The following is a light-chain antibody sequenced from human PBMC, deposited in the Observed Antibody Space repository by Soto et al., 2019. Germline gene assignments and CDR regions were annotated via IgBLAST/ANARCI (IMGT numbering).Light chain of an antibody. V-gene: IGKV1-12*01. CDR3: QQANSFPIT. CDR2: AAS. Sequence: DIQMTQSPSSVSASVGDRVTITCRTSQDVSDWLAWYQQKPGKAPQLLIFAASTLKSGVPSRFSGSGSGTDFTLTISSLQPEDCATYYCQQANSFPITFGQGTRLEIK. CDR1: QDVSDW. J-gene: IGKJ5*01.